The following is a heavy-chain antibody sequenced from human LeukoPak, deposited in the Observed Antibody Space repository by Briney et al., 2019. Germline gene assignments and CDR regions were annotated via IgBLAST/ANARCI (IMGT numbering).Heavy chain of an antibody. CDR2: ISAYNGNT. Sequence: ASAKVSCKASGYIFTNYGISWVPQAPGQGLEWMGWISAYNGNTNYAQKLQGRVTMTTDTSTSTAYMEVRNLRSDDTAVYYCARLSGNYPLDYWGQGTLVTVSS. CDR1: GYIFTNYG. CDR3: ARLSGNYPLDY. J-gene: IGHJ4*02. V-gene: IGHV1-18*01. D-gene: IGHD1-26*01.